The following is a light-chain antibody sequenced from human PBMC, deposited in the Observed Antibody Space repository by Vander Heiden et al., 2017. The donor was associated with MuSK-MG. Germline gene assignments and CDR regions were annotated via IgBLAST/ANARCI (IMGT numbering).Light chain of an antibody. V-gene: IGKV1-8*01. J-gene: IGKJ3*01. CDR1: QGISSY. Sequence: AIRMTQSPSSFSASTGDRVTITCRASQGISSYLAWYQQKPGKAPKLLIYAASTLQSGVPSRFSGRGSGTDFTLTISCLQSEDFATYYCQQYYSYPVTFGPGTKVDIK. CDR3: QQYYSYPVT. CDR2: AAS.